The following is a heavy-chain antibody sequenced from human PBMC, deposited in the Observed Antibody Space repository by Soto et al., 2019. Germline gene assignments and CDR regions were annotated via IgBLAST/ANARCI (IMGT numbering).Heavy chain of an antibody. CDR1: GGTFSSYG. J-gene: IGHJ6*02. V-gene: IGHV1-69*12. CDR2: IIPSFGTA. Sequence: QVQLVQSGAEVKKPGSSVKVSCKASGGTFSSYGISWVRQAPGQGLEWMGGIIPSFGTANYAQKFQGRVTMTADGSPSTAYMELSSLRSADPAGYYSARARSSSAYYSGMDVWGQGTTVTVSS. D-gene: IGHD6-6*01. CDR3: ARARSSSAYYSGMDV.